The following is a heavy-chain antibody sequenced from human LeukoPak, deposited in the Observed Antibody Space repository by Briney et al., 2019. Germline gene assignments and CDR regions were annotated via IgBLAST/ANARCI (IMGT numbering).Heavy chain of an antibody. J-gene: IGHJ6*03. D-gene: IGHD3-22*01. V-gene: IGHV4-39*02. Sequence: SETLSLTCTVSGDSISTSDSYWGWIRQPPGKGLEWIGSIYYSGNTYYNASLKSRVTISVDTSKNQFSLKLTSVTAADTAVYYCARDGDYYDSSGYYYPTYYYMDVWGKGTTVTVSS. CDR2: IYYSGNT. CDR1: GDSISTSDSY. CDR3: ARDGDYYDSSGYYYPTYYYMDV.